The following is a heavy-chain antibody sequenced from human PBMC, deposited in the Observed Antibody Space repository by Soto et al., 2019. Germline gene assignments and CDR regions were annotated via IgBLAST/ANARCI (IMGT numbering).Heavy chain of an antibody. Sequence: HPGGSLRLSCAASGFTFSSYAMSWVRQAPGKGLEWVSAISGSGGSTYYADSVKGRFTISRDNSKNTLYLQMNSLRAEDTAVYYCAKSGRSITIFGVGSYFDYWGQGTLVTVSS. J-gene: IGHJ4*02. V-gene: IGHV3-23*01. CDR3: AKSGRSITIFGVGSYFDY. D-gene: IGHD3-3*01. CDR1: GFTFSSYA. CDR2: ISGSGGST.